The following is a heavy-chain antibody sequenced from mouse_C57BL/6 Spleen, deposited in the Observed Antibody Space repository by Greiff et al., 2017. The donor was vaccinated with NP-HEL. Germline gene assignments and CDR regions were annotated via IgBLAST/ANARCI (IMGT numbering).Heavy chain of an antibody. CDR1: GYSITSGYY. J-gene: IGHJ1*03. V-gene: IGHV3-6*01. Sequence: EVKLMESGPGLVKPSQSLSLTCSVTGYSITSGYYWNWIRQFPGNKLEWMGYISYDGSNNYNPSLKNRISITRDTSKNQFFLKLNSVTTEDTATYYCARPVYYYGSSYGWYFDVWGTGTTVTVSS. CDR3: ARPVYYYGSSYGWYFDV. D-gene: IGHD1-1*01. CDR2: ISYDGSN.